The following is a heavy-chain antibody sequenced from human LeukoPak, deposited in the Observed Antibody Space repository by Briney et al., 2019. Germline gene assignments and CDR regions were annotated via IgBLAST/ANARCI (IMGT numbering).Heavy chain of an antibody. CDR3: ARDKRQASGRGLDY. Sequence: TTGGSLRLSCAASGFTFSDYYMSWIRQAPGKGLEWVSYISSSGSTRYYADPVKGRFTISRDNAKNSLYLQMNSLRAEDTAVYYCARDKRQASGRGLDYWGQGTLVTVSS. CDR2: ISSSGSTR. V-gene: IGHV3-11*01. D-gene: IGHD1-1*01. J-gene: IGHJ4*02. CDR1: GFTFSDYY.